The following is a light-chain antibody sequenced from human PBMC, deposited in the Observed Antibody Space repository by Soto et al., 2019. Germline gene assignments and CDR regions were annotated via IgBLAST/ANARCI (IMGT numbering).Light chain of an antibody. J-gene: IGLJ1*01. CDR2: GGT. Sequence: QSALTQPASVSGSPGQSITISCTGTSSDVGSYNLVSWYQQHPGEAPKLMIDGGTKRPSGVSNRFSGSKSGNTASLTISGLQAEDEADYYCCSYAGITTYYVFGTGTKVTVL. CDR3: CSYAGITTYYV. V-gene: IGLV2-23*01. CDR1: SSDVGSYNL.